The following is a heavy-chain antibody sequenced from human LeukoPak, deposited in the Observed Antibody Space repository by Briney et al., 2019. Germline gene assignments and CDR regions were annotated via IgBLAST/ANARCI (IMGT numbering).Heavy chain of an antibody. Sequence: PGGSLRLSXAASEFTFSIYAMSWVRQAPGKGLEWVSSITSAGESTYYAGSVKGRFTISRDNSRNTLYLQMNSLRVEDTAIYYCARDRPNYYGTNGHYYRRDGDYWGQGTLVTVSS. CDR1: EFTFSIYA. CDR2: ITSAGEST. J-gene: IGHJ4*02. D-gene: IGHD3-22*01. CDR3: ARDRPNYYGTNGHYYRRDGDY. V-gene: IGHV3-23*01.